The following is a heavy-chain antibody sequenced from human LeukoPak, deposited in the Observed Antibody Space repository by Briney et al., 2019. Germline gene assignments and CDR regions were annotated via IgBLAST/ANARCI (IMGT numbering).Heavy chain of an antibody. CDR2: ISGSGGST. CDR1: GFTFSSYS. CDR3: AKASGSTSAPFDY. D-gene: IGHD6-25*01. V-gene: IGHV3-23*01. Sequence: GGSLRLSCAASGFTFSSYSMNWVRQAPGKGLEWVSAISGSGGSTYYADSVKGRFTISRDNSKNTMYLQMNSLRAEDTAVYYCAKASGSTSAPFDYWGQGTLVTVSS. J-gene: IGHJ4*02.